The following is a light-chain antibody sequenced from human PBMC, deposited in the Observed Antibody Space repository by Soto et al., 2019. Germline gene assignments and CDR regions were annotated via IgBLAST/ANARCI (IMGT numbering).Light chain of an antibody. V-gene: IGKV3-20*01. CDR1: QSVDSKF. CDR3: QVYGTSPGFT. CDR2: GAS. J-gene: IGKJ3*01. Sequence: EIVLTQSPGTLSLSPGERATLSCRASQSVDSKFLAWYQQKPGQAPRLLIYGASSRATGIPDRFSGSGSGTDFALTISRREAEDFAVYYCQVYGTSPGFTFGPGTKVDIK.